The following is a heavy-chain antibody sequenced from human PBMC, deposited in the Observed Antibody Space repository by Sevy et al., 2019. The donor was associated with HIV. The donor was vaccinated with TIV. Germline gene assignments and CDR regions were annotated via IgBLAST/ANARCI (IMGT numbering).Heavy chain of an antibody. V-gene: IGHV3-7*01. J-gene: IGHJ4*02. CDR3: VRAIAADGSF. CDR2: IKQDGNVK. CDR1: GFSLNSYW. D-gene: IGHD6-13*01. Sequence: GGSLRLSCAASGFSLNSYWMSWVRQAPGKGLEWVANIKQDGNVKYYVDSVKGRFTISRDNARNLLYLQMNSLRAEDTALYYCVRAIAADGSFWGQGTLVTVSS.